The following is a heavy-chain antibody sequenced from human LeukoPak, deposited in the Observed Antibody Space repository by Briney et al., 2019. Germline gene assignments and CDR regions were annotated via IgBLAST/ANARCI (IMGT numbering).Heavy chain of an antibody. CDR3: ARFGGDGDYSLDV. J-gene: IGHJ6*03. D-gene: IGHD3-16*01. V-gene: IGHV3-33*01. Sequence: GGSLRLSCTAPGFTFSSYAIHWIRQAPGKGLEWVALVWHDGSNRYYADSVKGRFTISRDNAKNSLYLQMNSLRAEDTAVYYCARFGGDGDYSLDVWGKGTTVTVSS. CDR1: GFTFSSYA. CDR2: VWHDGSNR.